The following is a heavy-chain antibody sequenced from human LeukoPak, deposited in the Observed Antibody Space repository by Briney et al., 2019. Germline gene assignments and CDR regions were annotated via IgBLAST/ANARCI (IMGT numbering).Heavy chain of an antibody. J-gene: IGHJ4*02. V-gene: IGHV1-3*01. CDR1: GYTFTSYA. D-gene: IGHD5-18*01. Sequence: ASVKVSCKASGYTFTSYAMHWVRQAPGQRLEWMGWINAGNGNTKYSQKFQGRVTITRGTSASTAYMELSSLGSEDKAVYYCATRTDKAMVIIWGQGTLVTVSS. CDR2: INAGNGNT. CDR3: ATRTDKAMVII.